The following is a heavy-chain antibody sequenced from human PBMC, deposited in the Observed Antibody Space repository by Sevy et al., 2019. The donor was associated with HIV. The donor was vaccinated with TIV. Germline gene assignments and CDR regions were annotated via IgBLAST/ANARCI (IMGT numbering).Heavy chain of an antibody. V-gene: IGHV3-21*01. J-gene: IGHJ6*02. CDR2: ISSSSSYI. Sequence: GGSLRLSCVASRFTFSSDSMNWVRQAPGKGLEWVSSISSSSSYIYYADSVKGRFSISRDNAKKSLYLQMNSLRVEDTAVYYCARDRDGSGSSGGYSMDVWGQWTTVTVSS. CDR3: ARDRDGSGSSGGYSMDV. CDR1: RFTFSSDS. D-gene: IGHD3-10*01.